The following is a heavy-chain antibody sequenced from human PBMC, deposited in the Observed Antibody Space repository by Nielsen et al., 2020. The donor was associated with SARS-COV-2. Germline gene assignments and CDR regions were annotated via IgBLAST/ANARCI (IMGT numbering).Heavy chain of an antibody. CDR3: ARKWRGYSYGKYYYYYMDV. CDR2: IIPIFGTA. D-gene: IGHD5-18*01. Sequence: WVRQAPGQGLEWMGGIIPIFGTANYAQKFQGRVTITADESTSTAYMELSSLKSEDTAVYYCARKWRGYSYGKYYYYYMDVWGKGTTATVSS. J-gene: IGHJ6*03. V-gene: IGHV1-69*01.